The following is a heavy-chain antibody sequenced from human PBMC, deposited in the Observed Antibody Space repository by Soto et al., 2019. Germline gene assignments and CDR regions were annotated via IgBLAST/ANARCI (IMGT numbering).Heavy chain of an antibody. Sequence: EVQLVETGGGLVQPGGSLRLSCAGSGFTFSAYWIHWVRQVPGKGLFWVSRIDNDGDTTYADSVKGLFTISSDNAKNTLYPQMNSLRAEGTAVYYFTRDSARTFDYWGQGTPVTVSS. D-gene: IGHD3-10*01. V-gene: IGHV3-74*01. J-gene: IGHJ4*02. CDR1: GFTFSAYW. CDR2: IDNDGDT. CDR3: TRDSARTFDY.